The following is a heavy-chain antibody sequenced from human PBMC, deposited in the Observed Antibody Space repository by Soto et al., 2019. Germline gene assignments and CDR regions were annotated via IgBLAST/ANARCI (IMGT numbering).Heavy chain of an antibody. J-gene: IGHJ5*02. Sequence: SETLSLTCAVSGDYISNGYYWAWIRQPPGMGLDWIGSIFHGGTTHYNPSLNSRVIMSADTSKNQFSLRLNSVAAAGTAVYYCARDVDWFDPWGRGTLVTVSS. CDR3: ARDVDWFDP. V-gene: IGHV4-38-2*02. CDR1: GDYISNGYY. CDR2: IFHGGTT.